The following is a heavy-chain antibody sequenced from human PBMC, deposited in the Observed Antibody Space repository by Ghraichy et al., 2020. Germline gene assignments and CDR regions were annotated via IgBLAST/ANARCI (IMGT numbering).Heavy chain of an antibody. D-gene: IGHD1-26*01. Sequence: SQTLSLTCDISGDSVSSNSAAWNWIRQSPSRGLEWLGRTYYRSNRYNDYAVSVKSRIIINSDTSKNQFSLQLNSVTPDDTAVYYCARQEKDSGNYGGINSWGQGTLVTVSS. CDR1: GDSVSSNSAA. V-gene: IGHV6-1*01. CDR3: ARQEKDSGNYGGINS. CDR2: TYYRSNRYN. J-gene: IGHJ4*02.